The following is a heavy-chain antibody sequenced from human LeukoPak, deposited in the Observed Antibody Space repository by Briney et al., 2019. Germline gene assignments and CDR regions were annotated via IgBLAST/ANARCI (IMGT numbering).Heavy chain of an antibody. CDR1: GFTFSSYD. CDR2: ISYDGSNK. CDR3: AKRSGINYGYFDS. J-gene: IGHJ4*02. V-gene: IGHV3-30*18. D-gene: IGHD1-26*01. Sequence: PGRSLRLSCAASGFTFSSYDMHWVRQAPGKGLEWVAVISYDGSNKYYADSVKGRFTISRDNSKNTAYLQMNSLRSEDTAVYYCAKRSGINYGYFDSWGQGTLVTVSS.